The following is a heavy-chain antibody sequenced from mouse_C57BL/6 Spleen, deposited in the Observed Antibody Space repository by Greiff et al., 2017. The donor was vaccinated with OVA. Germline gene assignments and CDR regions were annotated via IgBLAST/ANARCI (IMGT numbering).Heavy chain of an antibody. V-gene: IGHV1-63*01. CDR2: IYPGGGYT. D-gene: IGHD2-3*01. J-gene: IGHJ2*01. Sequence: VQLQESGAELVRPGTSVKMSCKASGYTFTNYWIGWAKQRPGHGLEWIGDIYPGGGYTNYNEKFKGKATLTADKFSSTAYMQFSSLTSEDSAIYYCARGDDGYMYYFDYWGQGTTLTVSS. CDR1: GYTFTNYW. CDR3: ARGDDGYMYYFDY.